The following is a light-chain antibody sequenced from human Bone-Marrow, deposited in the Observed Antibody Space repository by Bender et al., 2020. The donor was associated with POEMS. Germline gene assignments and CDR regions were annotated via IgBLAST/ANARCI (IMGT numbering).Light chain of an antibody. Sequence: SYELTQPPSVSVPPGQTASITCSGDKLGDKFVCWYQQRPGQSPVLVIYQDVKRPSGIPERFSGSNFGNAATLTISGTQSVDEADYYCQAWDTDSVAVFGRGTKLTVL. CDR3: QAWDTDSVAV. V-gene: IGLV3-1*01. J-gene: IGLJ3*02. CDR1: KLGDKF. CDR2: QDV.